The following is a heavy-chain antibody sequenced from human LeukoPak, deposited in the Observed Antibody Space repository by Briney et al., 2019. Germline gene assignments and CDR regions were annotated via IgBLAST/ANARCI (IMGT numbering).Heavy chain of an antibody. J-gene: IGHJ4*02. CDR1: GFTFSSYA. CDR2: ISGSGGST. V-gene: IGHV3-23*01. Sequence: PGGSLRLSCAASGFTFSSYAMSWVRQAPGKGLEWVSAISGSGGSTYYADSVKGRFTISRDNSKNTLYLQMNSLRVEDTAIYYCARDLGTSGFYFDYWGQGILVTVSS. D-gene: IGHD3-10*01. CDR3: ARDLGTSGFYFDY.